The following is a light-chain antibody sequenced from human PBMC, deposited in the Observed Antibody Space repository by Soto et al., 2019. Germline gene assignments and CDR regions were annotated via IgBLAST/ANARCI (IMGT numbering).Light chain of an antibody. CDR3: CSYAGSSTLV. CDR1: SSDVGSYNL. CDR2: EVS. Sequence: QSVLTQPASVSGSPGQSITMSCTGTSSDVGSYNLVSWYQQHPGKAPKLMIYEVSKRPSGVSNRFSGSKSGNTASLTISGLQAEDEADYYCCSYAGSSTLVFGAGTQLTVL. J-gene: IGLJ2*01. V-gene: IGLV2-23*02.